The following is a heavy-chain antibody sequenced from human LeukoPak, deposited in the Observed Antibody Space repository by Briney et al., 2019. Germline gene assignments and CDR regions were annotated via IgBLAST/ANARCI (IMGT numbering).Heavy chain of an antibody. CDR2: INHSGST. CDR3: ARGRRSAARRNYYYYGMDV. D-gene: IGHD2-2*01. CDR1: GGSFSGYY. V-gene: IGHV4-34*01. J-gene: IGHJ6*02. Sequence: SETLSLTCAVYGGSFSGYYWSWIRQPPGKGLEWIGEINHSGSTNYNPSLKSRVTISVDTSKNQFSLKLSSVTAADTAVYYCARGRRSAARRNYYYYGMDVWGQGTTVTVSS.